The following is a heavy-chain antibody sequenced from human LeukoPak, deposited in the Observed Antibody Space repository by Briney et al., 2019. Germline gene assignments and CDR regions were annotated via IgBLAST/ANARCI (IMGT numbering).Heavy chain of an antibody. Sequence: ASVTVSCKASGYTFTSYDINWVRQATGQGLEWMGWMNPNSGNTGYAQKFQGRVTMTRNTSISTAYMELSSLRSEDTAVYYCARVLSGYDTPYMVEYRGQGTLVTVSS. CDR1: GYTFTSYD. J-gene: IGHJ4*02. CDR3: ARVLSGYDTPYMVEY. V-gene: IGHV1-8*01. CDR2: MNPNSGNT. D-gene: IGHD5-12*01.